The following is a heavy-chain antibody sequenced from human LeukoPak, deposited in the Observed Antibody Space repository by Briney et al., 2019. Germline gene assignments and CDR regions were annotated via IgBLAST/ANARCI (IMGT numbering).Heavy chain of an antibody. CDR1: GFTFSSCG. V-gene: IGHV3-30*03. D-gene: IGHD3-22*01. CDR2: ISYDGSNK. Sequence: GGSLRLSCAASGFTFSSCGMHWVRQAPGKGLEWVAVISYDGSNKYYADSVKGRFTISRDNSKNTLYLQMNSLRAEDTAVHYCARLDSSGYYPDLQIDYWGQGTLVTVSS. CDR3: ARLDSSGYYPDLQIDY. J-gene: IGHJ4*02.